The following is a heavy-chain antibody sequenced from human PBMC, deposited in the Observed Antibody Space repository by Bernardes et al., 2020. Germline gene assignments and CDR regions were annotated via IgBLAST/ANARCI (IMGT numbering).Heavy chain of an antibody. CDR3: ARDDLLGDTPYGDYENY. J-gene: IGHJ4*02. D-gene: IGHD4-17*01. CDR1: GFTFSDYY. Sequence: LRLSCAASGFTFSDYYMSWIRQAPGRGLEWVSYISSSGSTIYYADSVKGRFTISRDNAKNSLYLQMNSLRAEDTAVYYCARDDLLGDTPYGDYENYWGQGTLVTVSS. V-gene: IGHV3-11*01. CDR2: ISSSGSTI.